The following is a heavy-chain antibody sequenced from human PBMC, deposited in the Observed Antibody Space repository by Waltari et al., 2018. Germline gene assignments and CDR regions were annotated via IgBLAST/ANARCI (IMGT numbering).Heavy chain of an antibody. D-gene: IGHD6-13*01. J-gene: IGHJ3*02. CDR1: GFTFSSYW. V-gene: IGHV3-7*01. Sequence: EVQLVESGGGLVQPGGSLRLSCAASGFTFSSYWMDWVRQAPGKGLEWGSNIKQDGSEKYYVDSVKGRFTISRDNAKNSLYLQMNSLRAEDTAVYYCAREYSTPFDIWGQGTKVTVSS. CDR3: AREYSTPFDI. CDR2: IKQDGSEK.